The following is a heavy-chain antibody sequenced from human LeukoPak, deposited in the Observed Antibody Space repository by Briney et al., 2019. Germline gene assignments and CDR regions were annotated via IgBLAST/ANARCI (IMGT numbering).Heavy chain of an antibody. V-gene: IGHV5-51*01. D-gene: IGHD6-6*01. CDR2: IYPGDSDT. CDR1: GYSFTSYW. CDR3: ARYADSSFSTPNNWFDP. Sequence: GESLKISCKGSGYSFTSYWIGWVRQMPGRGLEWMGIIYPGDSDTRYSPSFQGQVTISADKSISTAYLQWSSLKASDTAMYYCARYADSSFSTPNNWFDPWGQGTLVTVSS. J-gene: IGHJ5*02.